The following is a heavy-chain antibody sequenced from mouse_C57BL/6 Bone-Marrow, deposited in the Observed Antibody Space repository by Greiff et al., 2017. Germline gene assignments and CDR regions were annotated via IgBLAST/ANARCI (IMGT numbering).Heavy chain of an antibody. J-gene: IGHJ2*01. D-gene: IGHD6-1*01. CDR2: IHPNSGST. V-gene: IGHV1-64*01. Sequence: VQLQQPGAELVKPGASVKLSCKASGYTFTSYWMHWVKQRPGQGLEWIGMIHPNSGSTNYNEKFKSKAILTVDKSSSTAYMQLSSLTSEDSAVYYCARSASMEGYYFDYWGQGTTLTVSS. CDR1: GYTFTSYW. CDR3: ARSASMEGYYFDY.